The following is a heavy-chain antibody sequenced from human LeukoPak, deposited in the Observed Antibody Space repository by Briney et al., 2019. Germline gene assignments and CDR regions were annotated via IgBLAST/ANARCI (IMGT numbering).Heavy chain of an antibody. V-gene: IGHV1-2*02. CDR3: ARALYYDSSGYYSSSYYYFQH. D-gene: IGHD3-22*01. CDR2: INPNSGGT. CDR1: GYTFTSYY. J-gene: IGHJ1*01. Sequence: ASVKVSCKASGYTFTSYYLHWVRQAPGQGLEWMGWINPNSGGTNYAQKFQGRVTITRDTSISTAYMELSRLRSDDTAEYYCARALYYDSSGYYSSSYYYFQHWGQGTLVTVSS.